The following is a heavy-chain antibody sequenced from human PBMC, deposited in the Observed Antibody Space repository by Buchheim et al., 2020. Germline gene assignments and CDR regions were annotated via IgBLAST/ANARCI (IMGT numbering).Heavy chain of an antibody. J-gene: IGHJ4*02. CDR3: ARVWAYSGSYYGLFDY. CDR1: GFTFSSYA. V-gene: IGHV3-30*04. CDR2: ISYDGSNK. D-gene: IGHD1-26*01. Sequence: QVQLVESGGGVVQPGRSLRLSCAASGFTFSSYAMHWVRQAPGKGLEWVAVISYDGSNKYYADSVKGRFTISRDNSKKTLYLQMNSLRAEDTAVYYCARVWAYSGSYYGLFDYWGQGTL.